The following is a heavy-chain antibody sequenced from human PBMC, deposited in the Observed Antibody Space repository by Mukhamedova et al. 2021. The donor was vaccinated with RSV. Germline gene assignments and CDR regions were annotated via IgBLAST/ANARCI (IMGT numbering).Heavy chain of an antibody. CDR2: INAGNGNS. V-gene: IGHV1-3*01. D-gene: IGHD3-10*01. Sequence: GQRLEWMVWINAGNGNSKYTQKFQARVTITRDTSASSAYMETSSLRSEDTAVYYYARELPTVRGVNLPGYWGQGTQVTVSS. CDR3: ARELPTVRGVNLPGY. J-gene: IGHJ4*02.